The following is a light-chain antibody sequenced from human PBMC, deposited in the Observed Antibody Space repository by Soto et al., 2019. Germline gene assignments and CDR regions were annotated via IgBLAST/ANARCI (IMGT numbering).Light chain of an antibody. CDR2: DAS. CDR3: QQYDNGPWT. V-gene: IGKV1-33*01. CDR1: HDISNY. Sequence: DIQMTQSPSSLYASVGDRVTFTCQASHDISNYINWYQQKPGQAPKLLIYDASNLETGVPSRFSGSGSGTDFTCTISSLEPEDFATYYCQQYDNGPWTFCQGTKVDSK. J-gene: IGKJ1*01.